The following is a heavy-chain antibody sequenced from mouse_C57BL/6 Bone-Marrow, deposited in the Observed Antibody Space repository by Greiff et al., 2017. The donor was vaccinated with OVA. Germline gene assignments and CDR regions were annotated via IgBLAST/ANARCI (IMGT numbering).Heavy chain of an antibody. CDR1: GYAFSSYW. CDR3: ARITVVPQYFDV. V-gene: IGHV1-80*01. J-gene: IGHJ1*03. CDR2: IYPGDGDT. D-gene: IGHD1-1*01. Sequence: VQLQESGAELVKPGASVKISCKASGYAFSSYWMNWVKQRPGKGLEWIGQIYPGDGDTNYNGKFKGKATLTADKSSSTAYMQLSSLTSEDSAVYFCARITVVPQYFDVWGTGTTVTVSS.